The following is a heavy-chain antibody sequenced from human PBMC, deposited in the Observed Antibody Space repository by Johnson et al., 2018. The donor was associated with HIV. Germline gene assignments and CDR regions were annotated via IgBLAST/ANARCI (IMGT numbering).Heavy chain of an antibody. D-gene: IGHD3-22*01. J-gene: IGHJ3*02. V-gene: IGHV3-7*03. CDR2: IKQDGSEK. CDR1: GFTFDDYG. CDR3: ARDRCYDSSGYYYGGGAFDI. Sequence: VQLVESGGGVVRPGGSLRLSCAASGFTFDDYGMNWVRQAPGKGLEWVANIKQDGSEKYYVDSVKGRFTISRDNAKNSLYLQRNSLRAEDTAVYYCARDRCYDSSGYYYGGGAFDIWGQGTMVTVSS.